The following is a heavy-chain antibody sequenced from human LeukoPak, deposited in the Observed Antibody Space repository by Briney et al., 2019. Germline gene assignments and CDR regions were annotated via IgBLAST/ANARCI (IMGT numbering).Heavy chain of an antibody. V-gene: IGHV3-30*02. J-gene: IGHJ5*02. Sequence: GGSLRLSCAASGFTFSSYGMHWVRQAPGKGLEWVAFIRCDGSNKYYADSVKGRFTISRDNSKNTLYLQMNSLRAEDTAVYYCAKDVVSGYDLGWFDPWGQGTLVTVSS. CDR3: AKDVVSGYDLGWFDP. CDR1: GFTFSSYG. CDR2: IRCDGSNK. D-gene: IGHD5-12*01.